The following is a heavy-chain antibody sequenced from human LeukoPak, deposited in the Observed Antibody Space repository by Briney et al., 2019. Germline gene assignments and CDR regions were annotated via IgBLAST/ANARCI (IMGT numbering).Heavy chain of an antibody. V-gene: IGHV4-34*01. CDR3: ARGIQGYCSSTSCRGGGLDY. CDR1: GGSFSGYY. Sequence: PSETLSLTCAVSGGSFSGYYWSWIRQPPGKGLEWIGEINHSGSTNYNPSLKSRVTISVDTSKNQFSLKLSSVTAADTAVYYCARGIQGYCSSTSCRGGGLDYWGQGTLVTVSS. J-gene: IGHJ4*02. D-gene: IGHD2-2*01. CDR2: INHSGST.